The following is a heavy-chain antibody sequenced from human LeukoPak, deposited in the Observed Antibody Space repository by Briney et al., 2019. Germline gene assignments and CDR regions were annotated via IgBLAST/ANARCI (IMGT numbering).Heavy chain of an antibody. Sequence: ASVKVSCKVSGYTLTELSMHWVRQAPGKGLEWMGGFDPEDGETIYAQKFQGRVTMTEDTPTDTAYMELSSLRSEDTAVYYCATGVGYCSGGSCYPNWGQGTLVTVSS. D-gene: IGHD2-15*01. CDR3: ATGVGYCSGGSCYPN. J-gene: IGHJ4*02. CDR2: FDPEDGET. CDR1: GYTLTELS. V-gene: IGHV1-24*01.